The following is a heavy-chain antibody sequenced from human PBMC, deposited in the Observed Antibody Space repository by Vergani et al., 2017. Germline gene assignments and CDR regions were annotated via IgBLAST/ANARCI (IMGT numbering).Heavy chain of an antibody. Sequence: QVQLQESGPGLVKPSQTLSLTCTVSGGSISSGSYYWSWIPQPAGKGLEWIGRIYTSGSTNYNPSLKSRVTISVDTSKNQFSLKLSSVTAADTAVYYCARSFYGKPDNWFDPWGQGTLVTVSS. V-gene: IGHV4-61*02. J-gene: IGHJ5*02. D-gene: IGHD1-1*01. CDR1: GGSISSGSYY. CDR3: ARSFYGKPDNWFDP. CDR2: IYTSGST.